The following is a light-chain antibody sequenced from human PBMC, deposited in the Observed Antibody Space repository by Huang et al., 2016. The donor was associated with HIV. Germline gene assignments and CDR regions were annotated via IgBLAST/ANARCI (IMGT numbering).Light chain of an antibody. V-gene: IGKV3-15*01. Sequence: EIVMTQSPATLSVSPGERVTLSCRASQSVNNNLAWYQQKPGQAPRLLIYGVSTRATGIPARFSGRGSGTEFTLTISSLQSEDFAIYYCQQYYDWPPITFGQGTRLEMK. CDR1: QSVNNN. CDR3: QQYYDWPPIT. J-gene: IGKJ5*01. CDR2: GVS.